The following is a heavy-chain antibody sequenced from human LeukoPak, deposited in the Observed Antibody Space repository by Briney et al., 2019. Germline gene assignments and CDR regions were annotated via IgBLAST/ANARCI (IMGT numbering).Heavy chain of an antibody. CDR1: GFTFSSYW. Sequence: GGSLRLSCAASGFTFSSYWMSWVRQAPGKGLEWVANIKQDGSEKYYVDSVKGRFTISRDNAKNSLHLQMNSLRAEDTAVYYCTSHTGTGDAFRPFHIWGQGTMVTVSS. CDR3: TSHTGTGDAFRPFHI. D-gene: IGHD2-21*02. J-gene: IGHJ3*02. V-gene: IGHV3-7*01. CDR2: IKQDGSEK.